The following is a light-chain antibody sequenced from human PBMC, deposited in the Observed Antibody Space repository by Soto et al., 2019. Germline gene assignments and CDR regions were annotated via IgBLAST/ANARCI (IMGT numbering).Light chain of an antibody. V-gene: IGLV2-14*01. CDR1: SSDIGGFNY. Sequence: QSVLTQPASVSGSPGQSITISCTGTSSDIGGFNYVSWYQQHPGTAPKLIIYEVSNRPSGISNRFSGSKSGNTASLTISGLQAEDEADYYCSSYTTTSTLGVFGVGTKVTVL. J-gene: IGLJ3*02. CDR2: EVS. CDR3: SSYTTTSTLGV.